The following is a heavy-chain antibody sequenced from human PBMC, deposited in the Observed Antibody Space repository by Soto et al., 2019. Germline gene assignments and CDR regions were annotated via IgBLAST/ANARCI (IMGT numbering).Heavy chain of an antibody. V-gene: IGHV6-1*01. CDR1: GDSVSTNSAT. J-gene: IGHJ5*01. CDR2: TYYRPKWDN. D-gene: IGHD3-3*02. CDR3: ARLLGNRGLDS. Sequence: QVQLQQSGPGLVKPSQTLSLTCAISGDSVSTNSATWYWIRQSPSRGLEWLGRTYYRPKWDNDYAVSVKGRITINPATSNIPFYLQLNSVAPDDAYVYYCARLLGNRGLDSWGQGTLVTVSS.